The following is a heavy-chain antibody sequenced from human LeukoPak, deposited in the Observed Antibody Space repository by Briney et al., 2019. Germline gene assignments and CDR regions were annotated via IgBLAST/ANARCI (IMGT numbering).Heavy chain of an antibody. Sequence: GGSLRLSCAASGFIFSSYWMSWVRQTPGKGLEWVANIKQDGSEKNYVDSVKGRFTISRDNSKNTLYLQMNSLRAEDTAVYYCAREYSSSSGGDYWGQGTLVTVSS. CDR3: AREYSSSSGGDY. CDR2: IKQDGSEK. CDR1: GFIFSSYW. J-gene: IGHJ4*02. D-gene: IGHD6-6*01. V-gene: IGHV3-7*01.